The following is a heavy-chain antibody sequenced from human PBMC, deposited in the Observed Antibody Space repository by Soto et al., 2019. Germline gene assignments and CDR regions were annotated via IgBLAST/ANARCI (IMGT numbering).Heavy chain of an antibody. CDR2: IYYSGRT. CDR1: GGSIVSDDYY. V-gene: IGHV4-30-4*01. CDR3: ARGYSYTYYFDS. D-gene: IGHD5-18*01. Sequence: QVQLQESGPGLVKPSQTLSLTCTVSGGSIVSDDYYWSWIRQPPGKGLEWIGYIYYSGRTYNPPLKSRVSLSVDTSNNQFSLKLSSVNAADTAVYYCARGYSYTYYFDSWGQGTLVTVSS. J-gene: IGHJ4*02.